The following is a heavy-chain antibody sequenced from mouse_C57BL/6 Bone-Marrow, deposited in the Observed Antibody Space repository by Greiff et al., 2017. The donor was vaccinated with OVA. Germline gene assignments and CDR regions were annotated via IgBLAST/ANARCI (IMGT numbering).Heavy chain of an antibody. CDR3: ARNGSYDYPFYYFDY. Sequence: QVQLQQPGAELVMPGASVKLSCKASGYTFTSYWMHWVKQRPGQGLEWIGEIDPSDSYTNYNQKFKGKSTLTVDKSSSTAYMQLSSLTSEDSAVYYCARNGSYDYPFYYFDYWGQGTTLTVSS. CDR2: IDPSDSYT. J-gene: IGHJ2*01. V-gene: IGHV1-69*01. D-gene: IGHD2-4*01. CDR1: GYTFTSYW.